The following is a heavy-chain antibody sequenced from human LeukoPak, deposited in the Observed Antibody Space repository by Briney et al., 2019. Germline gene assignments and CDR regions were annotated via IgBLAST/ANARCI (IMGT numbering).Heavy chain of an antibody. Sequence: SETLPLTCTVTGGPLSSYYWSWIRQPAGKGLEWIGRIYPRGSTNYNPSLKRRVTRSVDTSKDTFSLKLSSVTAPDTAVYYCARDYQLLPPTLTRVDAFDIWGQGTMVTVSS. CDR3: ARDYQLLPPTLTRVDAFDI. V-gene: IGHV4-4*07. J-gene: IGHJ3*02. CDR1: GGPLSSYY. CDR2: IYPRGST. D-gene: IGHD2-15*01.